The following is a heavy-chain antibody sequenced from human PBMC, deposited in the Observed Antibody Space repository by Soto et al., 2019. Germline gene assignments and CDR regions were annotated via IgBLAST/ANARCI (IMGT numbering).Heavy chain of an antibody. CDR2: ISAYNGNT. Sequence: ETSVKLSWKASGGAMSSYASSWVRQAPGQGLEWMGGISAYNGNTNYAQKLQGRVTMTTDTSTSTAYMELRSLRSDDTAVYYCARFSLNKDIVVVPAAILSSGAFDIWGQGTMVTVSS. CDR3: ARFSLNKDIVVVPAAILSSGAFDI. D-gene: IGHD2-2*01. CDR1: GGAMSSYA. J-gene: IGHJ3*02. V-gene: IGHV1-18*01.